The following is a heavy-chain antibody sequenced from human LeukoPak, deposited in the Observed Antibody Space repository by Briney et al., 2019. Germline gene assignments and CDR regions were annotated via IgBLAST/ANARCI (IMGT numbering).Heavy chain of an antibody. V-gene: IGHV3-30*18. D-gene: IGHD6-19*01. Sequence: GGSLRLSCAASGFTFSSYGMHWVRQAPGKGLEWVAVISYDGSNKYYADSVKGRFTISRDNSKNTLYLQMNSLRAEDTAVYYCAKGAVALNNRHYFDYWGQGTLVTVSS. CDR2: ISYDGSNK. CDR1: GFTFSSYG. J-gene: IGHJ4*02. CDR3: AKGAVALNNRHYFDY.